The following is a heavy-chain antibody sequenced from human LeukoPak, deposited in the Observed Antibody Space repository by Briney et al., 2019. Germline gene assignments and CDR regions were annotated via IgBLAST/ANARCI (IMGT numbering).Heavy chain of an antibody. D-gene: IGHD1-26*01. CDR2: IYYSGST. CDR3: ARGSDSGQGYYFDY. CDR1: GGSISSGGYY. V-gene: IGHV4-31*03. Sequence: SETLSLTCTVSGGSISSGGYYWSWIRQHPGKGLEWIGYIYYSGSTYYNPSLKSRVTISVDTSKNQFSLKLSSVTAADTAVYYCARGSDSGQGYYFDYWGQGTLVTVSS. J-gene: IGHJ4*02.